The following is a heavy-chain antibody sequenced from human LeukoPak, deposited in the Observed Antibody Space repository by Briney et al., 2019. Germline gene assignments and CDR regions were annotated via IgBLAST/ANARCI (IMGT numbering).Heavy chain of an antibody. J-gene: IGHJ4*02. D-gene: IGHD5-24*01. Sequence: GASVKVSCKASGGTFSSYAISWVRQAPGQGLEWMGGIIPIFGTANYAQKFQGRVTITADKSTSTAYMELSSLRSEDTAVYYCAREMATFDDEYYFDSWGQGTLVTVSS. CDR1: GGTFSSYA. CDR2: IIPIFGTA. CDR3: AREMATFDDEYYFDS. V-gene: IGHV1-69*06.